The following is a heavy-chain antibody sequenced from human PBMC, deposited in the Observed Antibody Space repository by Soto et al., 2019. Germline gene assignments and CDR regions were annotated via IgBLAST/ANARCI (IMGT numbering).Heavy chain of an antibody. Sequence: VQLVQSGAEVKKPGSSVKVSCKASGGTFSSYAISWVRQAPGQGLEWMGGIIPIFGTANYAQKFQGRVTITADESTSTAYMELSSLRSEDTAVYYCARDPTMVRGVMNYYYGMDVWGQGTTVTVSS. CDR2: IIPIFGTA. V-gene: IGHV1-69*01. D-gene: IGHD3-10*01. CDR1: GGTFSSYA. CDR3: ARDPTMVRGVMNYYYGMDV. J-gene: IGHJ6*02.